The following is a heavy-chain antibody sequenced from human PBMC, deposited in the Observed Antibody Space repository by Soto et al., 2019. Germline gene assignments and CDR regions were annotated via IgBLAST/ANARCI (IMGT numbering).Heavy chain of an antibody. V-gene: IGHV3-7*01. D-gene: IGHD3-22*01. Sequence: GGSLRLSCAAPGFTINSYWMSLVRQAPGKGLEWVANIKQDGSEKFYVDSVRGRFTIYRDNAKNSLFLQMSSLRVEDTGVYYCAREEYADKFDSWGQGTPVTV. J-gene: IGHJ4*02. CDR3: AREEYADKFDS. CDR1: GFTINSYW. CDR2: IKQDGSEK.